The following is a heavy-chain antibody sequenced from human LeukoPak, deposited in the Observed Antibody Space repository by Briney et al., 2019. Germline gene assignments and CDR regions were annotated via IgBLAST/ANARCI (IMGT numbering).Heavy chain of an antibody. CDR1: GYSFTSYW. Sequence: PGESLKISCKGSGYSFTSYWIGWVRQMPGKGLEWMGIIYPGDSETKYSPSFQGQVTISADKSISTASLQWSSLKASDTAMYYCARQKSGYNYTYYYYMDVWGKGTTVTVSS. J-gene: IGHJ6*03. V-gene: IGHV5-51*01. CDR2: IYPGDSET. CDR3: ARQKSGYNYTYYYYMDV. D-gene: IGHD5-18*01.